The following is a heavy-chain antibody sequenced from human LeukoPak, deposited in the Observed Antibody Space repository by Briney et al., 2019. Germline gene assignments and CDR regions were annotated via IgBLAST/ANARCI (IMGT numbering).Heavy chain of an antibody. CDR2: IYTSGST. CDR1: GGSISSGSYY. V-gene: IGHV4-61*02. J-gene: IGHJ2*01. Sequence: SETLSLTCTVSGGSISSGSYYWSWIRQPAGKGLEWIGRIYTSGSTNYNPSLKSRVTISVDTSKNQFSLKLSSVTAADTAVYHCARDSCSGGSCYSSVWYFDLWGRGTLVTVSS. D-gene: IGHD2-15*01. CDR3: ARDSCSGGSCYSSVWYFDL.